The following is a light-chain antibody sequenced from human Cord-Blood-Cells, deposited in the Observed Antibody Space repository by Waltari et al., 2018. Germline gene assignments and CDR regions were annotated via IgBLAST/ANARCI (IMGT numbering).Light chain of an antibody. Sequence: QSALTQPASVSGSPGQSITISCTGTSSDVGGYNYVSWYQQHPGKTPKLMNYCVHNRASGVSNRFSGSKSGNTASLTISGLQAEDEADYYCSSYTSSSTLVVFGGGTKLTVL. CDR1: SSDVGGYNY. V-gene: IGLV2-14*01. CDR2: CVH. J-gene: IGLJ2*01. CDR3: SSYTSSSTLVV.